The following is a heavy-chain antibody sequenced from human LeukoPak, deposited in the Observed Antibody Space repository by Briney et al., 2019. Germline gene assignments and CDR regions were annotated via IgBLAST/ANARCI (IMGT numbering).Heavy chain of an antibody. D-gene: IGHD4-23*01. CDR3: ARGYGGSPTWFDP. V-gene: IGHV1-2*02. Sequence: ASVKVSCKASGYIFTGYYIHWVRQAPGQGLQWMGWISPNSGGTAYAQKFQDRVTMTRDTSISTAYMELSRLTYDDTAVYYCARGYGGSPTWFDPWGQGTLVTVSS. CDR1: GYIFTGYY. CDR2: ISPNSGGT. J-gene: IGHJ5*02.